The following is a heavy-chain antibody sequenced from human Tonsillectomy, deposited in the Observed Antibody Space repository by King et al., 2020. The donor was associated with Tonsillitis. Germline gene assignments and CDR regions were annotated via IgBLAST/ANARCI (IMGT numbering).Heavy chain of an antibody. CDR2: FDPEDGET. V-gene: IGHV1-24*01. D-gene: IGHD3-22*01. J-gene: IGHJ4*02. CDR1: GYTLTELS. CDR3: ATVRRIYMIVVVGGPYYFDY. Sequence: QLVQSGAEVKKPGASVKVSCKVSGYTLTELSMHWVRQAPGKGLEWMGGFDPEDGETIYAQKFQGRVTMTEDTSTDTAYMELSSLRSEDTAVYYCATVRRIYMIVVVGGPYYFDYWGQGTLVTVSS.